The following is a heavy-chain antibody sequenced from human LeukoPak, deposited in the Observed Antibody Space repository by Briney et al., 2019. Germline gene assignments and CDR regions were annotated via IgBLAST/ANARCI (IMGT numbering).Heavy chain of an antibody. J-gene: IGHJ4*02. D-gene: IGHD5-18*01. V-gene: IGHV3-23*01. CDR2: ISGSGGST. CDR1: GFTFSSYA. CDR3: AKDLRGYSYGYQIDY. Sequence: GGSLRLSCAASGFTFSSYAMSWGRQAPGKGLEWVSAISGSGGSTYYADSVKGRFTISRDNSKNTLYLQMNSLRAEDTAVYYCAKDLRGYSYGYQIDYWGQGTLVTVSS.